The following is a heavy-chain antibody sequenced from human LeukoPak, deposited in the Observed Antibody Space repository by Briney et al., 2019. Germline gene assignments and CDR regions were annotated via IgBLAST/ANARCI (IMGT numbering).Heavy chain of an antibody. CDR1: GGSMTAGDYY. Sequence: SETLSLTCTVSGGSMTAGDYYWGWVRQPPGTGLQWIATSYQGASLKSRVAISLDTSKNQFSLRLTSVTAADTAVYYCARFIVVVPAAMSWFDPWGQGTLVTVSS. V-gene: IGHV4-39*07. J-gene: IGHJ5*02. CDR2: S. CDR3: ARFIVVVPAAMSWFDP. D-gene: IGHD2-2*01.